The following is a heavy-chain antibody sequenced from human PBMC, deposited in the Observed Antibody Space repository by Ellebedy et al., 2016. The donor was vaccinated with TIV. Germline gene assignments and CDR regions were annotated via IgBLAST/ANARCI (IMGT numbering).Heavy chain of an antibody. J-gene: IGHJ5*02. Sequence: GGSLRLSXAASGFTFNSYAMHWVRQAPGKGLEWVTLISYAGSNKYYADSVKGRFTISRDNSKNTLYLQMNSLRAEDTAVYYCARRGYGSGRYKWFDPWGQGTLVTVSS. CDR2: ISYAGSNK. D-gene: IGHD3-10*01. CDR3: ARRGYGSGRYKWFDP. V-gene: IGHV3-30-3*01. CDR1: GFTFNSYA.